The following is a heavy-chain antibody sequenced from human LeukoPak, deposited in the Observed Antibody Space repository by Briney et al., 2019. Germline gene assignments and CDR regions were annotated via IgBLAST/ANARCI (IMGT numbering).Heavy chain of an antibody. D-gene: IGHD3-3*01. J-gene: IGHJ5*02. CDR1: GGSISSYY. CDR2: IYYSGST. Sequence: SETLSLTCTVSGGSISSYYWSWIRRPPGKGLEWIGYIYYSGSTNYNPSLKSRVTISVDTSKNQFSLKLSSVTAADTAVYYCARGYYDSSSGSNWFDPWGQGTLVTVSS. CDR3: ARGYYDSSSGSNWFDP. V-gene: IGHV4-59*01.